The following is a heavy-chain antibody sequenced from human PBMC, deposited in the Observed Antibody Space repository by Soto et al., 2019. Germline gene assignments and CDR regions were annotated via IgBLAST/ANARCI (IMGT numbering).Heavy chain of an antibody. V-gene: IGHV3-30*18. CDR2: ISYDGSNK. J-gene: IGHJ4*02. D-gene: IGHD2-15*01. Sequence: QVQLVESGGGVVQPGRSLRLSCAASGFTFSSYGMHWVRQAPGKGLEWVAVISYDGSNKYYADSVKGRFTISRDKSKNTLYLQMNSLSAEDTAVYYCAKETYSGPLDYWGQGTLVTVSS. CDR3: AKETYSGPLDY. CDR1: GFTFSSYG.